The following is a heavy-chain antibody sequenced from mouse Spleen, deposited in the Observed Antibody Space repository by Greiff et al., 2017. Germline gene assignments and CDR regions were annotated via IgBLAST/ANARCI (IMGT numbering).Heavy chain of an antibody. CDR2: INPNNGGT. J-gene: IGHJ2*01. Sequence: EVQLQQSGPELVKPGASVKISCKASGYTFTDYYMNWVKQSHGKSLEWIGDINPNNGGTSYNQKFKGKATLTVDKSSSTAYMELRSLTSEDSAVYYCARREAVSMITTHFDYWGQGTTLTVSS. V-gene: IGHV1-26*01. D-gene: IGHD2-4*01. CDR1: GYTFTDYY. CDR3: ARREAVSMITTHFDY.